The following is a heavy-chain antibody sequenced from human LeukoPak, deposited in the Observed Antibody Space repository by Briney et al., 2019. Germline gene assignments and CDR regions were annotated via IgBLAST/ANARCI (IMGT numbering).Heavy chain of an antibody. V-gene: IGHV3-9*03. D-gene: IGHD1-14*01. CDR1: GFTFDDYA. J-gene: IGHJ1*01. Sequence: GRSLRLSCAASGFTFDDYAMHWVRRAPGKGLEWVSSISWNSGSIGYADSAKGRFTVSRDNAKNSLFLQMNSLRAEDMAFYYCVKEGYNAEYFHHWGQGTLVTVSS. CDR3: VKEGYNAEYFHH. CDR2: ISWNSGSI.